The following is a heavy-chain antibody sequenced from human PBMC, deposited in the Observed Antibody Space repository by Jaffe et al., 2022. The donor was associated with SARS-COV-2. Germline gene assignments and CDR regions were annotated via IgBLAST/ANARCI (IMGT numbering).Heavy chain of an antibody. Sequence: EVQLVESGGGLVQPGGSLRLSCAASGFTFSSYSMNWVRQAPGKGLEWVSYISSSSSTIYYADSVKGRFTISRDNAKNSLYLQMNSLRAEDTAVYYCARVTMTYSSSWPLLDYYYMDVWGKGTTVTVSS. CDR1: GFTFSSYS. J-gene: IGHJ6*03. V-gene: IGHV3-48*01. CDR3: ARVTMTYSSSWPLLDYYYMDV. CDR2: ISSSSSTI. D-gene: IGHD6-13*01.